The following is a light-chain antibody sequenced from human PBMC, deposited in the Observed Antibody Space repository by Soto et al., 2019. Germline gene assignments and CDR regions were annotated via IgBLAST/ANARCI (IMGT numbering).Light chain of an antibody. CDR1: QALSSW. CDR3: QHYNSYSEA. CDR2: TAS. J-gene: IGKJ1*01. V-gene: IGKV1-5*03. Sequence: DIQMTQSPSTLSGSVGDRVTIACRASQALSSWLAWYQQKPGKAPKRLIYTASTLKSGVPSRFSGSGSGTEFTLTISSLQPDDFATYYCQHYNSYSEAFGQGTKGDIK.